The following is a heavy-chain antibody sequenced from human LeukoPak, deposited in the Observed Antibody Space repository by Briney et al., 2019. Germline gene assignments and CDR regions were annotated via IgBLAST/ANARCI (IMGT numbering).Heavy chain of an antibody. CDR1: GFILSDYN. CDR3: TRDLSATARAYDY. CDR2: IAISGTYI. V-gene: IGHV3-21*01. J-gene: IGHJ4*02. Sequence: GGSLRLSCAASGFILSDYNMNWVRQAPGKGLEWVSFIAISGTYITYADSVKGRFTTSRDNAKNSLYLQMNSLRAEDTAVYYCTRDLSATARAYDYWGQGTLVTVSS. D-gene: IGHD1-26*01.